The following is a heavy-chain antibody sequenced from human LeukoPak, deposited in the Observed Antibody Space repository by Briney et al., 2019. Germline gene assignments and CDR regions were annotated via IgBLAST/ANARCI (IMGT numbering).Heavy chain of an antibody. J-gene: IGHJ6*03. CDR2: INPSSGGT. V-gene: IGHV1-2*02. CDR1: GYTFTSYG. CDR3: ARVYYYYYMDV. Sequence: ASVKVSCKASGYTFTSYGISWVRQAPGQGLEWMGWINPSSGGTNYAQKFQGRVTMTRDTSISTAYMELSRLRSDDTAVYYCARVYYYYYMDVWGKGTTVTVSS.